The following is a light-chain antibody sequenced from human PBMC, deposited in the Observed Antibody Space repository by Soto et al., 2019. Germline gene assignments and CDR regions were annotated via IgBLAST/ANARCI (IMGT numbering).Light chain of an antibody. J-gene: IGKJ5*01. CDR2: DAY. Sequence: EIVLTQSPGTLSLSPLEIATLCYMASQSVSSSRLAWYRQKPGQAPRLLIYDAYNRATGIPPRFSGSGSGTDFTLTISSLEPQDSAVYYCQQRNMWPITFGQGTRLEIK. V-gene: IGKV3D-20*02. CDR3: QQRNMWPIT. CDR1: QSVSSSR.